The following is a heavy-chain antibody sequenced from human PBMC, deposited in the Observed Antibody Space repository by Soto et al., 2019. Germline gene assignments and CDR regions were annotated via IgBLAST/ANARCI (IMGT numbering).Heavy chain of an antibody. CDR2: IYHSGSI. J-gene: IGHJ4*02. V-gene: IGHV4-4*02. CDR3: ASREAAYFYD. Sequence: SETLSLTCAVSGGSISSSNWWSWVRQPPGKGLEWIGEIYHSGSINYNPSLKSRVTTSVDKSQNQFSLELRSVTAADTAVYYCASREAAYFYDWGTGTLVTVSS. D-gene: IGHD1-26*01. CDR1: GGSISSSNW.